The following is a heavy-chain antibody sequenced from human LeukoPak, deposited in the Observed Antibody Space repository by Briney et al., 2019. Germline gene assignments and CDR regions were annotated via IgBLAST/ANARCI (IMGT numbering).Heavy chain of an antibody. CDR3: AKERVRYCSGGSCYSDPIYDY. CDR1: GFTFDDYG. J-gene: IGHJ4*02. D-gene: IGHD2-15*01. Sequence: PGGSLRLSCAASGFTFDDYGMSWVRQAPGKGLEWVSAIRGSGGSTYYADSVKGRFTISRDNSKNTLYLQMNSLRAEDTAVYYCAKERVRYCSGGSCYSDPIYDYWGQGTLVTVSS. V-gene: IGHV3-23*01. CDR2: IRGSGGST.